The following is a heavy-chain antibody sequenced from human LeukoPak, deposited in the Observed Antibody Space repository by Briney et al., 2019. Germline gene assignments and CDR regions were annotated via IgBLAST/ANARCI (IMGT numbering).Heavy chain of an antibody. J-gene: IGHJ3*02. V-gene: IGHV4-34*01. CDR2: INHSGST. CDR3: ARDRVGSSYAFDI. CDR1: GGSFSGYY. Sequence: KPSETLSLTCAVYGGSFSGYYWSWIRQPPGKGLEWIGEINHSGSTNYNPSLKSRVTISVDKSKNQFSLKLSSVTAADTAVYYCARDRVGSSYAFDIWGQGTMVTVSS. D-gene: IGHD1-26*01.